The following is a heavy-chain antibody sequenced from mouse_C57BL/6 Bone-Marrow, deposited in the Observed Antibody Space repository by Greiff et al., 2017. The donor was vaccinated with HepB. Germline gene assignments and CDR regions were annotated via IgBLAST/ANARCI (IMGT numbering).Heavy chain of an antibody. J-gene: IGHJ1*03. CDR1: GFTFSDYG. Sequence: EVQLVESGGGLVKPGGSLKLSCAASGFTFSDYGMHWVRQAPEKGLEWVAYISSGSSTIYYADTVKGRFTISRDNAKNTLFLQMTSLRSEDTAMYYCARIYYYGSSYSDWYFDGWGTGTTVTVSS. V-gene: IGHV5-17*01. D-gene: IGHD1-1*01. CDR3: ARIYYYGSSYSDWYFDG. CDR2: ISSGSSTI.